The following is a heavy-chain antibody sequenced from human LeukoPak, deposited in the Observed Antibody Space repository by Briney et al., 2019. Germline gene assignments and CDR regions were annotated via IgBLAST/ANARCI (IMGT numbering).Heavy chain of an antibody. CDR2: IYTSGNT. V-gene: IGHV4-4*07. D-gene: IGHD3-10*01. Sequence: SETLSLTCAVYGGSFSGYYWSWIRQPAGKGLEWIGRIYTSGNTNYNPSLKNRVTIPLDTSKNQFSLKLSFVTAADTAVYYCARDSGTTGEVKFDPWGQGTLVTVSS. CDR3: ARDSGTTGEVKFDP. CDR1: GGSFSGYY. J-gene: IGHJ5*02.